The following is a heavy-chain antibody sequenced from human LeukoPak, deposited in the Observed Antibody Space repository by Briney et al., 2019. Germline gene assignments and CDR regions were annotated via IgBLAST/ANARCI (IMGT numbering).Heavy chain of an antibody. V-gene: IGHV3-48*03. CDR3: AKGFVVVVSATQSSWFDP. Sequence: GGSLRLSCAASGFTFSSYEMNWVRQAPGKGLEWISYISASGTITHYADSVEGRFTISRDNSKNTLYLQMNSLRAEDTAVYYCAKGFVVVVSATQSSWFDPWGQGTLVTVSS. J-gene: IGHJ5*02. CDR2: ISASGTIT. D-gene: IGHD2-15*01. CDR1: GFTFSSYE.